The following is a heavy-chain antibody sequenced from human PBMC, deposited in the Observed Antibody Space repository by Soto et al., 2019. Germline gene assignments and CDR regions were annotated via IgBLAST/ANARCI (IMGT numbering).Heavy chain of an antibody. CDR3: ATALGCRSTSCTLDY. CDR2: IIPVSGAA. V-gene: IGHV1-69*01. J-gene: IGHJ4*02. D-gene: IGHD2-2*01. Sequence: QVQLVQSGAEVKKPGSSVKVSCKASGGTFGSYAFSWVRQAPGQGLEWMGGIIPVSGAAHYAQKFRGRVTITADDSTSTAYMELSSLSSQDTAVYYCATALGCRSTSCTLDYWGQGTRVIVSS. CDR1: GGTFGSYA.